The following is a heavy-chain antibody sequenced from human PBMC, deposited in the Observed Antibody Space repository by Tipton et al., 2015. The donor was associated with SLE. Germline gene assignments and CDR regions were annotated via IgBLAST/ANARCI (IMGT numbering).Heavy chain of an antibody. CDR3: AKDAPGDIVVVVAATPFDY. J-gene: IGHJ4*02. CDR2: ISGSGGST. Sequence: SLRLSCAASGFTFSSYGMSWVRQAPGKGLEWVSAISGSGGSTYYADSVKGRFTISRDNSKNTLYLQMNSLRAEDTAVYYCAKDAPGDIVVVVAATPFDYWGQGTLVTVSS. D-gene: IGHD2-15*01. CDR1: GFTFSSYG. V-gene: IGHV3-23*01.